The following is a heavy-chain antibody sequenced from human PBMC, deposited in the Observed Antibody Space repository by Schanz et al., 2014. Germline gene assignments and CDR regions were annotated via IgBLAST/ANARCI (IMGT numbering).Heavy chain of an antibody. CDR3: ARKVVATIGGGNDN. D-gene: IGHD5-12*01. J-gene: IGHJ4*02. Sequence: EVQLLESGGGVVRPGGSLRLSCATSGLTFTSAWMSWVRQAPGKGLEWVGRIKDKTDDGTADYAAPMKGRFTISRDDSKNTLCLQMNSVRAEDTAVYYCARKVVATIGGGNDNWGQGTLVIVSS. CDR2: IKDKTDDGTA. CDR1: GLTFTSAW. V-gene: IGHV3-15*01.